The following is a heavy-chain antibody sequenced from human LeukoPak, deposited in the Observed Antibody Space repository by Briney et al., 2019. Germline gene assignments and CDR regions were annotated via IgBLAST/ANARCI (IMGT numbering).Heavy chain of an antibody. D-gene: IGHD6-13*01. J-gene: IGHJ4*02. Sequence: SGGSLRLSCAASGFTVSSNYMSWVRQAPGKGLEWVSVIYSAGTTYYADSVEGRFTISRDNSKSTLYLQMNSLRAEDTAVYYCARDQQQLVIDYWGQGTLVTVSS. CDR2: IYSAGTT. V-gene: IGHV3-53*05. CDR3: ARDQQQLVIDY. CDR1: GFTVSSNY.